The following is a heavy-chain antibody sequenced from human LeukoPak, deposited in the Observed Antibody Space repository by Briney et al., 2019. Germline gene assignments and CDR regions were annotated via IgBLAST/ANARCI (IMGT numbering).Heavy chain of an antibody. Sequence: PGGSLRLSCAASGFTFRNAWMSWVRQAPGKGLEWVSAISGSGGSTYYADSVKGRFTISRDNSKNTLYLQMNSLRAEDTAVYYCAKEMVIVVVVAADYWGQGTLVTVSS. CDR3: AKEMVIVVVVAADY. CDR1: GFTFRNAW. J-gene: IGHJ4*02. CDR2: ISGSGGST. V-gene: IGHV3-23*01. D-gene: IGHD2-15*01.